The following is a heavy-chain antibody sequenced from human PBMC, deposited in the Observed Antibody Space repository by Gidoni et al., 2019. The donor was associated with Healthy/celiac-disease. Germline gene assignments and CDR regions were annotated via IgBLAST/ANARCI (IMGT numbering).Heavy chain of an antibody. CDR2: IKQDGSEK. V-gene: IGHV3-7*04. CDR3: ARALTPPIPIAAAGTEWLYYYYGMDV. D-gene: IGHD6-13*01. Sequence: EVQLVESGGGLVQPGGSRRLSCAASGFTFSSHWMSWVRQAPGKGLEWVANIKQDGSEKYYVDSVKGRFTISRDNAKNSLYLQMNSLRAEDTAVYYCARALTPPIPIAAAGTEWLYYYYGMDVWGQGTTVTVSS. CDR1: GFTFSSHW. J-gene: IGHJ6*02.